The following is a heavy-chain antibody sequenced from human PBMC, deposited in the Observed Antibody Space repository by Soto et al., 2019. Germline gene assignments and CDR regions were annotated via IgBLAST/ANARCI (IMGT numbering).Heavy chain of an antibody. V-gene: IGHV3-21*06. J-gene: IGHJ4*02. CDR2: IRGHGRDI. CDR1: GFTFTSDS. D-gene: IGHD6-19*01. Sequence: EVQLVESGGGLVKPGGSVRLSCEASGFTFTSDSMTWVRQAPGKGLEWVSSIRGHGRDIFYADSVKGRFTISRDNAKDSLHLQMNSLTGEDSAVYYCGRGAALAGKLDLWGQGTLVTVSS. CDR3: GRGAALAGKLDL.